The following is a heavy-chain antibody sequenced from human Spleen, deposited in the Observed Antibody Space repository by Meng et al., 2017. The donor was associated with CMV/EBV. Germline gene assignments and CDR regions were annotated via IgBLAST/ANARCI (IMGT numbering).Heavy chain of an antibody. CDR3: AKSMGGAELPFDY. CDR2: VSGSGAET. CDR1: GFTFLTYA. J-gene: IGHJ4*02. Sequence: SGFTFLTYAMSCVRQAPGKGLEWVSVVSGSGAETYYAESVKGRFTISRDNAKHTLYLEMNSLRAAADTAVYYCAKSMGGAELPFDYWGQGTLVTVSS. V-gene: IGHV3-23*01. D-gene: IGHD1-26*01.